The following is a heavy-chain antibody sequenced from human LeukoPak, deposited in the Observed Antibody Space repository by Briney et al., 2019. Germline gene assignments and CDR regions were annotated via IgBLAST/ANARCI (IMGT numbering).Heavy chain of an antibody. CDR2: ISGSGGST. J-gene: IGHJ4*02. CDR3: AKDRSSSGWYASLFDY. CDR1: GFTFSSYA. V-gene: IGHV3-23*01. Sequence: GGSLRLSCAASGFTFSSYAMSWVRQAPGKGLELVSAISGSGGSTYYADSVKGRFTISRDNSKNTLYLQMNSLRAEDTAVYYCAKDRSSSGWYASLFDYWGQGTLVTVSS. D-gene: IGHD6-19*01.